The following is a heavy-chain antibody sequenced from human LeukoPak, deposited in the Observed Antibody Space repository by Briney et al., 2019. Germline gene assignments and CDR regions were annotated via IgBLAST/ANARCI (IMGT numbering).Heavy chain of an antibody. Sequence: PSETLSLTCTVSGYSISSGYYWGWIRQPPGKGLEWIGSFYDSGNTYYNPSLKSRVTISVDTSKNQFSLKLSSVTAADTAVYYCARGQFFAEYFQHWGQGTLVTVSS. CDR3: ARGQFFAEYFQH. V-gene: IGHV4-38-2*02. J-gene: IGHJ1*01. CDR1: GYSISSGYY. CDR2: FYDSGNT. D-gene: IGHD3-3*01.